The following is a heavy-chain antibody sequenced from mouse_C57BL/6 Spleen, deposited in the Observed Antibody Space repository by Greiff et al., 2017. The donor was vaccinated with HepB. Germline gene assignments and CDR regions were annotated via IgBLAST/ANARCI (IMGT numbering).Heavy chain of an antibody. CDR1: GYAFSSSW. CDR3: ARRGDYYAMDY. Sequence: VQLQQSGPELVKPGASVKISCKASGYAFSSSWMNWVKQRPGKGLEWIGRIYPGDGDTNYNGKFKGKATLTADKSSSTVYMQLSSLTSEDFAVYFCARRGDYYAMDYWGQGTSVTDST. CDR2: IYPGDGDT. V-gene: IGHV1-82*01. J-gene: IGHJ4*01.